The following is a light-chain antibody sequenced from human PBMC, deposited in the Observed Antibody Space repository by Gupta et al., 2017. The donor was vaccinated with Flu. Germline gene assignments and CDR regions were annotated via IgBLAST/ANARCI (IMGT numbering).Light chain of an antibody. Sequence: QSALTQLAAVSGSPGHSITISCTGTSSDVGRSDSVSWYQQHPGKAPKLLIYDVSNRPSGVSSRFSGSKSGNTASLTISGLQAEDETDYYCSSYTSISTFYVFGTGTKVTVL. CDR3: SSYTSISTFYV. CDR1: SSDVGRSDS. CDR2: DVS. J-gene: IGLJ1*01. V-gene: IGLV2-14*03.